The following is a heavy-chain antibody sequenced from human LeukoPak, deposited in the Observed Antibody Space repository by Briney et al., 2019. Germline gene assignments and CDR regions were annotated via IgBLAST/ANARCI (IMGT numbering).Heavy chain of an antibody. CDR2: MNPSSGNT. Sequence: ASVKVSCKASGYTFTNYDINWVRRATGQGLECMGWMNPSSGNTGYAQKFQGRVTMTWSTSITTAYMELSSLRSEDTAMYYCTRAWSGGSDAFDIWGQGTIVTVSS. J-gene: IGHJ3*02. V-gene: IGHV1-8*01. CDR3: TRAWSGGSDAFDI. CDR1: GYTFTNYD. D-gene: IGHD3-3*01.